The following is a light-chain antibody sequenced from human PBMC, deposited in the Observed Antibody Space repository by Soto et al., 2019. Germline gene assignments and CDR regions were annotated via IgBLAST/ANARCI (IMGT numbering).Light chain of an antibody. CDR3: QQTYNIPLT. CDR1: QTTSRY. CDR2: AAS. V-gene: IGKV1-39*01. J-gene: IGKJ4*01. Sequence: DIQMTQSPSSLSASVGDRVMMTCRASQTTSRYVNWYQQIPGKAPKLLIYAASNLQSGAPSRFTGSGSGTDFTLTINSLQPADSATYYCQQTYNIPLTFGGGTKVDIK.